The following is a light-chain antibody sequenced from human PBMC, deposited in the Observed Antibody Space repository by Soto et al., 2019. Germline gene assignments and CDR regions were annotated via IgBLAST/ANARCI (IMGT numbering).Light chain of an antibody. Sequence: QSVLTQPPSMSGAPGQRVTISCTGSSSNIGAGSDVHWYQQHPGTAPKLLIFDNNNRPSGVPDRFSGSKSDSSASLAITGVQAEDEADYSCPSFDTSLSGFVVFGGGTKVTVL. V-gene: IGLV1-40*01. CDR2: DNN. CDR3: PSFDTSLSGFVV. J-gene: IGLJ2*01. CDR1: SSNIGAGSD.